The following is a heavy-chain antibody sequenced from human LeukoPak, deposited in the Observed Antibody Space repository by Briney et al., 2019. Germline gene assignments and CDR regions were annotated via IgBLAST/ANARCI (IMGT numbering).Heavy chain of an antibody. V-gene: IGHV1-2*06. CDR2: INPNSGGT. Sequence: ASVTVSCTASGYTFTGYYMHWVRPAPGQGLEWMGRINPNSGGTNYAQKFQGRITMTRDTSISTAYMELSRLRSDDTAVYYCARASGSYYDYWGQGTLVTVSS. CDR3: ARASGSYYDY. J-gene: IGHJ4*02. CDR1: GYTFTGYY. D-gene: IGHD1-26*01.